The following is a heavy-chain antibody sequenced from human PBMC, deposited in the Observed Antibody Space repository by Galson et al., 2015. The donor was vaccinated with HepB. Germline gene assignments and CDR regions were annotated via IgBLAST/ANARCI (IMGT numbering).Heavy chain of an antibody. CDR2: IITILGIA. Sequence: SVKVSCKASGGTFSSYAISWVRQAPGQGLEWMGRIITILGIANYAQKFQGRVTITTDKSTSTAYMELSSLRSEDTAVYYCATDGISPDIVVVPAAKPYYYYYGMDVWGQGTTVTVSS. CDR3: ATDGISPDIVVVPAAKPYYYYYGMDV. D-gene: IGHD2-2*01. CDR1: GGTFSSYA. V-gene: IGHV1-69*04. J-gene: IGHJ6*02.